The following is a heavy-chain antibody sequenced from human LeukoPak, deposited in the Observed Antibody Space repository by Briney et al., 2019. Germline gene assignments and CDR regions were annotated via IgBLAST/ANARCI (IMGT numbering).Heavy chain of an antibody. Sequence: GGSLRLSCAASGFTFSTSAMNWVRQAPGRGLEWVSSISPTGGAIFYADSLRGRFTISRDNAKNSLYLQMNSLRAEDTALYFCSSGIRERGFDYCSQGTLVNVSS. CDR3: SSGIRERGFDY. J-gene: IGHJ4*02. CDR1: GFTFSTSA. CDR2: ISPTGGAI. D-gene: IGHD1-1*01. V-gene: IGHV3-21*01.